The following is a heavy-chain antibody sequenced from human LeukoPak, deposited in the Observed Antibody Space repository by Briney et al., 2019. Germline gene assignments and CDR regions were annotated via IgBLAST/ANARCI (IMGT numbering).Heavy chain of an antibody. CDR3: ARLWFGELFRWFDP. Sequence: PGGSLRLSCAASGFTVSSNYMSWVRQAPGKGLEWVSYISSSSSYTNYADSVKGRFTISRDNAKNSLYLQMNSLRAEDTAVYYCARLWFGELFRWFDPWGQGTLVTVSS. D-gene: IGHD3-10*01. CDR1: GFTVSSNY. J-gene: IGHJ5*02. CDR2: ISSSSSYT. V-gene: IGHV3-11*03.